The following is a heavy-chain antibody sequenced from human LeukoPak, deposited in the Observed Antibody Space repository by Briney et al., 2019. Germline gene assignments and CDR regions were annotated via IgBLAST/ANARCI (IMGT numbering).Heavy chain of an antibody. V-gene: IGHV4-38-2*02. D-gene: IGHD3-3*01. Sequence: PTETLSLTCTVSGYSISSGYYWGWIRQPPGKGLECIGTMYHSGSTFYNPSLKSRVTISVDTSKNQSSLKLTSMTAADTAVYYCARAMNRSGDYLGFDPWGLGIVVTVSS. CDR2: MYHSGST. CDR3: ARAMNRSGDYLGFDP. J-gene: IGHJ5*02. CDR1: GYSISSGYY.